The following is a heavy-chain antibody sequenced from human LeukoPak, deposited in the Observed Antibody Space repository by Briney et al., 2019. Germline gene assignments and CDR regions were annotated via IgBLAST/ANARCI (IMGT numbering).Heavy chain of an antibody. D-gene: IGHD3-10*01. J-gene: IGHJ4*02. CDR1: GFTFTDYF. V-gene: IGHV3-7*03. Sequence: PGGSLRLSCVASGFTFTDYFMSWVRQAPGKGLEWVANIKQDGSEKYYVDSVKGRFTISRDNAKNSLYLQMNSLRADDTAVYYCARYVITMVRGVIAYYFDYWGQGTLVTVSS. CDR2: IKQDGSEK. CDR3: ARYVITMVRGVIAYYFDY.